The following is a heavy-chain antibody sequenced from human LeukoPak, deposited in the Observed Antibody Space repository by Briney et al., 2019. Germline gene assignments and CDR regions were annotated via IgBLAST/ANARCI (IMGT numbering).Heavy chain of an antibody. V-gene: IGHV3-23*01. CDR2: ISGSGGST. CDR1: GFTFSSYA. D-gene: IGHD2-21*01. J-gene: IGHJ4*02. Sequence: GGPLRLSCAASGFTFSSYAMSWVRQAPGKGLEWVSAISGSGGSTYYADSVKGRFTISRDNSKNTLYLQMNSLRAEDTAVYYCAKDYSIFDYCFDYWGQGTLVTVSS. CDR3: AKDYSIFDYCFDY.